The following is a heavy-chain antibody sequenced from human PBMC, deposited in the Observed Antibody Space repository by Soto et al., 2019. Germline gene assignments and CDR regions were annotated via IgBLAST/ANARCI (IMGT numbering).Heavy chain of an antibody. CDR2: IIPIFGTA. Sequence: QVQLVQSGAEVKKPGSSVKVSCKASGGTFSSYAISWVRQAPGQGLEWMGGIIPIFGTANYAQKFQGRVTNTADEATSTAYMERSSLRSEDTGVYYCARVEGYCISTSCDRDWFDPWGQGTLVTVSS. CDR1: GGTFSSYA. D-gene: IGHD2-2*01. J-gene: IGHJ5*02. V-gene: IGHV1-69*12. CDR3: ARVEGYCISTSCDRDWFDP.